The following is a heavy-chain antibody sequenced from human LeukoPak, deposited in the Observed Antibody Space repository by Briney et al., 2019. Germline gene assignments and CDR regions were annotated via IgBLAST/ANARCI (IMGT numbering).Heavy chain of an antibody. Sequence: GGSLRLSCAVSGFTFCSCAMSWVRQAPGKGLEWVSGISGSGAGTYYADSVKGRFTISRDNSKSTLYLQMNSLRAEDTAVYFCAKGQQYTKAYFDSWGQGALVTVSS. CDR3: AKGQQYTKAYFDS. D-gene: IGHD6-13*01. V-gene: IGHV3-23*01. CDR2: ISGSGAGT. J-gene: IGHJ4*02. CDR1: GFTFCSCA.